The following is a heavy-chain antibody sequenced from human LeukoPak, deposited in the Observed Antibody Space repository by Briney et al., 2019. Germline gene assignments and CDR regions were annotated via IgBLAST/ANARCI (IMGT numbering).Heavy chain of an antibody. CDR1: GFIFSDYY. CDR3: AKATNTATGTPTLAIDY. J-gene: IGHJ4*02. Sequence: GGSLRLSCAASGFIFSDYYMSWIRQALGKGLEWVSYISSTSSYTAYADSVKGRFTISRDNAKNSLYLQMNSLRAEDTAVYFCAKATNTATGTPTLAIDYWGQGTLVTVSS. CDR2: ISSTSSYT. D-gene: IGHD6-13*01. V-gene: IGHV3-11*05.